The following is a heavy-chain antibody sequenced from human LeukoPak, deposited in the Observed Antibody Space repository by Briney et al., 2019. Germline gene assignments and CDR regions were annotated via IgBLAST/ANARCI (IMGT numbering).Heavy chain of an antibody. D-gene: IGHD3-22*01. CDR3: ARVGGYPQSAFDI. CDR2: IYYSESA. J-gene: IGHJ3*02. V-gene: IGHV4-59*08. CDR1: GGSIRSYY. Sequence: PSETLSLTCTVSGGSIRSYYWSWIRQPPGKGLEWIGYIYYSESANYNPSLKSRITISVDTSKNQFSLNLNSVTAADTAVYYCARVGGYPQSAFDIWGQGTMVTVSS.